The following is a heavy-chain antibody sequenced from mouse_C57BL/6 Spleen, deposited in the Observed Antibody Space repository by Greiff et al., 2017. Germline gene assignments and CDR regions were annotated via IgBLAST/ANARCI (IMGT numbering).Heavy chain of an antibody. CDR1: GFSLTSYG. V-gene: IGHV2-2*01. Sequence: QVQLQQSGPGLVQPSQSLSITCTVSGFSLTSYGVHWVRQSPGKGLEWLGVIWSGGSTDYNAAFISRLSISKNNTKSQVLIKMNSLQDGDTAIYCCARHCYSRGYFDYWGQGTTLTVSS. J-gene: IGHJ2*01. CDR2: IWSGGST. CDR3: ARHCYSRGYFDY. D-gene: IGHD1-1*01.